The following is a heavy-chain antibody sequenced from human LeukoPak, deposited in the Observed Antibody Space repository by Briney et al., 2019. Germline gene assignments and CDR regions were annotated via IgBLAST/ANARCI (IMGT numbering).Heavy chain of an antibody. CDR1: GFTFTTYD. V-gene: IGHV3-13*01. CDR3: ARDRGGGHMDV. CDR2: IGTTGDT. J-gene: IGHJ6*03. Sequence: GGSPRLSCAASGFTFTTYDMHWVRQATGKGLEWVSAIGTTGDTYYPGSVKGRFTISRENAKNSLYLQMNSLRAGDTAVYYCARDRGGGHMDVWGKGTTVTISS. D-gene: IGHD2-15*01.